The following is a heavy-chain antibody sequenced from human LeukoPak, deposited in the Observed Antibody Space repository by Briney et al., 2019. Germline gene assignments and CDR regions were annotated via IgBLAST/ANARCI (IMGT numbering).Heavy chain of an antibody. CDR2: ITSGSSYI. J-gene: IGHJ4*02. CDR3: AKTYGHFDD. CDR1: GFTFTSYT. V-gene: IGHV3-21*01. D-gene: IGHD4-17*01. Sequence: PGGSLRLSCAASGFTFTSYTMNWVRQAPGKGLEWVSSITSGSSYIYYADSVKGRFTISRDNAKNSLYLQMTSLRAEDTAVYYCAKTYGHFDDWGQGTLVTVSS.